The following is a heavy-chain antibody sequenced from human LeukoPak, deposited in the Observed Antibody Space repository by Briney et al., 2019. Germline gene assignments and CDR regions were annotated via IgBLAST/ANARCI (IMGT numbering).Heavy chain of an antibody. J-gene: IGHJ5*02. CDR3: ARDALDGDYQRFDP. V-gene: IGHV4-31*03. CDR2: IYYGGST. Sequence: SQTLSLTCTVSGGSISSGGYYWSWIRQHPGKGLEWIGYIYYGGSTYYNPSLKSRVTISVDTSKNQFSLKLSSVTAADTAVYYCARDALDGDYQRFDPWGQGTLVTVSS. D-gene: IGHD4-17*01. CDR1: GGSISSGGYY.